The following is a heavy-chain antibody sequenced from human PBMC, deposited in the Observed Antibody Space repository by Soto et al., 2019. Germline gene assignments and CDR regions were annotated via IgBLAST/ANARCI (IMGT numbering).Heavy chain of an antibody. CDR2: IYYSGST. J-gene: IGHJ4*02. V-gene: IGHV4-59*01. D-gene: IGHD3-3*01. CDR3: ARDGDGFLETDY. CDR1: GGSISSYY. Sequence: SETLSLTCTVSGGSISSYYWSWIRQPPGKGLEWIGYIYYSGSTNYNPSLKSRVTISVDTSKNQFSLKLSSVTAADTAVYYCARDGDGFLETDYWGQGTLVTVSS.